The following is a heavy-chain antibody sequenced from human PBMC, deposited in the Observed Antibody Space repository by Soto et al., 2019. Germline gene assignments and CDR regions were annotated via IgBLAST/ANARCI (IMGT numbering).Heavy chain of an antibody. V-gene: IGHV1-69*12. CDR3: AKHNTDIVLVPAAVCEGWFDP. Sequence: QVQLVQSGAEVKKPGSSVKVSCKASGGTFSSYAISWVRQAPGQGLEWMGGIIPIFGTANYAQKFQGRVTSTADESTSTAYMELSSLRSEDTAVYYCAKHNTDIVLVPAAVCEGWFDPWGQGTLVTVSS. J-gene: IGHJ5*02. CDR2: IIPIFGTA. CDR1: GGTFSSYA. D-gene: IGHD2-2*01.